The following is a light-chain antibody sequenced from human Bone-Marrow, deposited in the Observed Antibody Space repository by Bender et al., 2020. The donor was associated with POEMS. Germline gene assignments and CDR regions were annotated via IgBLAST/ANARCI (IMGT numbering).Light chain of an antibody. V-gene: IGLV8-61*01. CDR1: SGSVSSDHQ. J-gene: IGLJ3*02. CDR2: HTN. Sequence: TAVTQEASVSVSPGDTVTLTCGLTSGSVSSDHQPSWFQLTPGHSPRTVIFHTNMRSSGVPDRFAGSIVGGKAALTITGAQPGDESTFVCLVYVTGDKWLFGGGTTLTVL. CDR3: LVYVTGDKWL.